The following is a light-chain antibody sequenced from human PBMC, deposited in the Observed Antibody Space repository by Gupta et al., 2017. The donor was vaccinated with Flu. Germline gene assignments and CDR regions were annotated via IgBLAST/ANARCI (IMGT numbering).Light chain of an antibody. CDR1: PDISNT. Sequence: GDRVTITCQASPDISNTLNWYQHRPGRAPKLLIYDASTLEDGVPSRCSGSGSGTDFSFTISSLQPEDVVTYYCQRYDNLPSFTFGPGTKVDFK. CDR3: QRYDNLPSFT. J-gene: IGKJ3*01. CDR2: DAS. V-gene: IGKV1-33*01.